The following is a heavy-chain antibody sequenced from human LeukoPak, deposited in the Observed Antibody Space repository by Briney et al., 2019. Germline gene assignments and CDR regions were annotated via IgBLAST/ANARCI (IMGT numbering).Heavy chain of an antibody. J-gene: IGHJ3*02. D-gene: IGHD6-19*01. CDR3: ARDRAKWLVPPDAFDI. V-gene: IGHV3-33*01. CDR1: GFTFSSYG. Sequence: GRSLRLSCAASGFTFSSYGMHWVRQAPGNGLEWVAVIWYDGSNKYYADSVKGRFTISRDNSKNTLYLQMNSLRAEDTAVYYCARDRAKWLVPPDAFDIWGQGTMVTVSS. CDR2: IWYDGSNK.